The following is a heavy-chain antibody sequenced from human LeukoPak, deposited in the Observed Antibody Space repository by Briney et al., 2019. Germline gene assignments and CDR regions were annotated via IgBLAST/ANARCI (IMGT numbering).Heavy chain of an antibody. Sequence: NPSETLSLTCTVSGGSISSYYWSWIRQPPGKGLEWIGYIYYSGSTNYNPSLKSRVTISVDTSKNQFSLKLSSVTAADTAVYYCARGGSSSGRIDYWGQGTLVTVSS. D-gene: IGHD6-6*01. CDR3: ARGGSSSGRIDY. CDR2: IYYSGST. V-gene: IGHV4-59*01. CDR1: GGSISSYY. J-gene: IGHJ4*02.